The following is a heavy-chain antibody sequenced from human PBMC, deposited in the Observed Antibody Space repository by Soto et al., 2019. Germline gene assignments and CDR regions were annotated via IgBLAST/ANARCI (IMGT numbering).Heavy chain of an antibody. CDR3: ARARSVVVVAATASRGGRYYFDY. CDR2: IYYSGST. J-gene: IGHJ4*02. V-gene: IGHV4-59*01. Sequence: PSETLSLTCTVSGGSISSYYWSWIRQPPGKGLEWIGYIYYSGSTNYNPSLKSRVTISVDTSKNQFSLKLSSVTAADTAVYYCARARSVVVVAATASRGGRYYFDYWGQGTLVTVSS. CDR1: GGSISSYY. D-gene: IGHD2-15*01.